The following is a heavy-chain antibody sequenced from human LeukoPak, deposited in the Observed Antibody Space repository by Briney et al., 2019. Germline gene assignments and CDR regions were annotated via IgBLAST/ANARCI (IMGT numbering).Heavy chain of an antibody. CDR2: FYYSGNT. CDR1: GGSISSGSFY. Sequence: SETLSLTCTVSGGSISSGSFYWGWIRQPPGKGREWIVSFYYSGNTYYNPSLKSRVTISVHTSKTQFSLKLSSVTAADTAVYYCARGPYSSSYDYWGQGTLVTVSS. CDR3: ARGPYSSSYDY. V-gene: IGHV4-39*07. D-gene: IGHD6-6*01. J-gene: IGHJ4*02.